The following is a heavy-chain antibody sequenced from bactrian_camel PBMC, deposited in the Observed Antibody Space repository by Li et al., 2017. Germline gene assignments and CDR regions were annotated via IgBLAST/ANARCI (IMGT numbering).Heavy chain of an antibody. V-gene: IGHV3S26*01. CDR1: GYRYDTYC. CDR2: IDSDGDT. J-gene: IGHJ6*01. CDR3: AAGGPGTGGGLRLFFTGRPFGA. Sequence: AQLVESGGGSVQGGGSLRLSCAAPGYRYDTYCMRWFRQTPGKAREGIAVIDSDGDTAYAESMKDRFTISVDNAKKTLYLQMNNLQPEDTAMYYCAAGGPGTGGGLRLFFTGRPFGAWGQGTQVTVS. D-gene: IGHD1*01.